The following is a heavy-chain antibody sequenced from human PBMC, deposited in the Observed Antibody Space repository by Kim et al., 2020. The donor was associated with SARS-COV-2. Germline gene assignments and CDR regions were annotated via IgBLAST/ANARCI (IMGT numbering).Heavy chain of an antibody. CDR3: AKGAGTYPQ. J-gene: IGHJ4*02. D-gene: IGHD3-10*01. Sequence: ASTYLADSVKGRFTISRDNSKNTLYLQMNSLRAEDTALYYCAKGAGTYPQWGQGTLVTVSS. CDR2: AST. V-gene: IGHV3-23*01.